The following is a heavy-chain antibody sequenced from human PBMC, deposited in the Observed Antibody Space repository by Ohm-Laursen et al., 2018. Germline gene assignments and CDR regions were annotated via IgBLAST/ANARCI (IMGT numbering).Heavy chain of an antibody. CDR1: GGSFSGYY. D-gene: IGHD6-19*01. Sequence: SDTLSLTCSVYGGSFSGYYWSWIRQPPGKGLEWIGEISHRGDTNYIPSLKSRLTISIDTSKNQFSLKLSSVTAADTAVYYCARQESSGWYPDYWGQGTLVTVSS. J-gene: IGHJ4*02. CDR2: ISHRGDT. V-gene: IGHV4-34*01. CDR3: ARQESSGWYPDY.